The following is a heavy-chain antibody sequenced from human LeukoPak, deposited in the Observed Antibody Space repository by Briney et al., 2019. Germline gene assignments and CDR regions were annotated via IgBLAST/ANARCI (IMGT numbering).Heavy chain of an antibody. CDR2: IDRVGSNT. V-gene: IGHV3-74*01. Sequence: PGGSLRLSRVVSVFTFSTYWMHSVRPGPGRGRVWVSRIDRVGSNTHYADSVWGRFIISRDDAKNTLYLQMNSLRVEDTAMYYCARVEREYSRSSPPDYWGQGTLVTVSS. CDR1: VFTFSTYW. J-gene: IGHJ4*02. CDR3: ARVEREYSRSSPPDY. D-gene: IGHD6-6*01.